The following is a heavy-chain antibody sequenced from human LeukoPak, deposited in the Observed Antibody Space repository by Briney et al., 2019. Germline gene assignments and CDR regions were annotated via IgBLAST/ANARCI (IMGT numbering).Heavy chain of an antibody. J-gene: IGHJ4*02. D-gene: IGHD3-22*01. Sequence: GGSLRLSCAASGFTFSSYAMHWVRQAPGKGLEWVAVISYDGSNKYYADSVKGRFTISRDNSKNTLYLQMTSLRAEGTAVYYCARGNYYDSSGKDYWGQGTLVTVSS. CDR2: ISYDGSNK. CDR1: GFTFSSYA. V-gene: IGHV3-30-3*01. CDR3: ARGNYYDSSGKDY.